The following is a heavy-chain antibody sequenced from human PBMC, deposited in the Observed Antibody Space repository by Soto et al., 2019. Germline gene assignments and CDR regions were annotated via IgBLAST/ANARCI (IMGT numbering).Heavy chain of an antibody. V-gene: IGHV3-21*01. CDR3: ARMSTLYGMDV. CDR2: ISSSSSYI. J-gene: IGHJ6*02. CDR1: GXTFSSYS. Sequence: LRLSCAASGXTFSSYSMNWVRQAPGKGLEWVSSISSSSSYIYYADSVKGRFTISRDNAKNSLYLQMNSLRAEDTAVYYCARMSTLYGMDVWGQGTTVTVSS.